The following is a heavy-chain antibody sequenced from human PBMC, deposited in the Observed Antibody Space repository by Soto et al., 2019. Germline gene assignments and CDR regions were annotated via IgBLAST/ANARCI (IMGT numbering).Heavy chain of an antibody. CDR3: AASYCTNGVCYPRNYYYYMDV. J-gene: IGHJ6*03. D-gene: IGHD2-8*01. CDR2: IYYSGST. V-gene: IGHV4-31*03. Sequence: QVQLQESGPGLVKPSQTLSLTCTVSGGSISSGGYYWSWIRQHPGKGLEWIGYIYYSGSTYYNPSLKSRVTISVDTSKNQFSLKLSSVTAAHTAVYYCAASYCTNGVCYPRNYYYYMDVWGKGTTVTVSS. CDR1: GGSISSGGYY.